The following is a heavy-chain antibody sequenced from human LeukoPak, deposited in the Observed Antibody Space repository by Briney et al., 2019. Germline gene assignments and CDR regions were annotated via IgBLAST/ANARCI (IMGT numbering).Heavy chain of an antibody. CDR3: AKDRNYGGNTYDAFDI. D-gene: IGHD4-23*01. CDR1: GFTVSSNY. J-gene: IGHJ3*02. CDR2: IYSGGST. V-gene: IGHV3-53*05. Sequence: GGSLRLSCAASGFTVSSNYMSWVRQAPGKGLEWVSVIYSGGSTYYADSVKGRFTISRDNSKNTLYLQMNSLRAEDMALYYCAKDRNYGGNTYDAFDIWGQGTMVTVSS.